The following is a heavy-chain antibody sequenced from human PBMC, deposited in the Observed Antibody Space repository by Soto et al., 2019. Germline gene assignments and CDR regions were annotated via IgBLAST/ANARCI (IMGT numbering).Heavy chain of an antibody. V-gene: IGHV3-21*01. Sequence: GGSLRLSCEASGFPFSRYSLNWVRQAPGKGLEWVSSISSGGNDISYAESVEGRFFTSRDNARKSLYLQMDSLGAEDTGVYYCVTPYYYNHWGPGTLVTVSS. CDR2: ISSGGNDI. D-gene: IGHD3-22*01. CDR3: VTPYYYNH. CDR1: GFPFSRYS. J-gene: IGHJ5*02.